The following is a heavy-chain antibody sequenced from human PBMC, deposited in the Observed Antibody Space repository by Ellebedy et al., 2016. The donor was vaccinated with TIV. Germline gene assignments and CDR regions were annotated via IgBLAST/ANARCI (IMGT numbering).Heavy chain of an antibody. CDR3: ARVGDPYGGKPNYYYGMDV. D-gene: IGHD4-23*01. CDR1: GFTFSSYP. V-gene: IGHV3-48*04. J-gene: IGHJ6*02. CDR2: ISSSSSTI. Sequence: GESLKISCAASGFTFSSYPMNWVRQAPGKGLEWVSYISSSSSTIYYADSVKGRFTISRDNAKNSLYLQMNSLRAEDTAVYYCARVGDPYGGKPNYYYGMDVWGQGTTVTVSS.